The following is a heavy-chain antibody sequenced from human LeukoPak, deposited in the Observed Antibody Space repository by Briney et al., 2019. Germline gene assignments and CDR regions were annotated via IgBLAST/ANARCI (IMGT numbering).Heavy chain of an antibody. D-gene: IGHD6-19*01. CDR1: GFTFDDYA. CDR2: ISWNSGSI. CDR3: ARSSGDH. Sequence: GGSLRLSCAASGFTFDDYAMHWVRQAPGKGLEWVSGISWNSGSIGYADSVKGRFTISRDHAKKSLYLQMNSLRAEDTAMYYCARSSGDHWGQGTLVTVSS. V-gene: IGHV3-9*01. J-gene: IGHJ4*02.